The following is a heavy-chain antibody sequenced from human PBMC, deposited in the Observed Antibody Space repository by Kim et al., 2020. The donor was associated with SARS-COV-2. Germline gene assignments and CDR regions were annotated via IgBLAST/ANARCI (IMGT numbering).Heavy chain of an antibody. V-gene: IGHV1-3*01. Sequence: ASVKVSCKASGYTFTSYAMHWVRQAPGQRLEWMGWINAGNGNTKYSQKFQGRVTITRDTSASTAYMELSSLRSEDTAVYYCARGIEMATIYYYGMDVWGQGTTVTVSS. CDR3: ARGIEMATIYYYGMDV. CDR2: INAGNGNT. J-gene: IGHJ6*02. CDR1: GYTFTSYA. D-gene: IGHD5-12*01.